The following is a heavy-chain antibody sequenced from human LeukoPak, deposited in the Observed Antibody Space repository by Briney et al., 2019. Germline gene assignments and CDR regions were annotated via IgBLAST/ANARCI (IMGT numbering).Heavy chain of an antibody. D-gene: IGHD7-27*01. V-gene: IGHV4-59*01. Sequence: SETLSLTCTVSGGSISSYYWNWIRQPPGKGLEWIGYIYYSGSASYNPSLKSRVTISVDTSKNQFSLKLSSVTAADTAVYYCARGTGALSFDYWGQGTLVTVSS. CDR3: ARGTGALSFDY. CDR2: IYYSGSA. CDR1: GGSISSYY. J-gene: IGHJ4*02.